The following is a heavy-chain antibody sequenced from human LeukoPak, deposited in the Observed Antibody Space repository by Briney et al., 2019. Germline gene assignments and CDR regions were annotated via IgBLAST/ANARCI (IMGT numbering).Heavy chain of an antibody. Sequence: PGRSLRLSCAASGLTFSSYGMHWVRQAPGKGLEWVAVISYDGSNKYYADSVKGRFTISRDNSKNTLYLQMNSLRAEDTAVYYCAKLVVYGDYLDYWGQGTLVTVSS. J-gene: IGHJ4*02. CDR2: ISYDGSNK. CDR1: GLTFSSYG. V-gene: IGHV3-30*18. CDR3: AKLVVYGDYLDY. D-gene: IGHD4-17*01.